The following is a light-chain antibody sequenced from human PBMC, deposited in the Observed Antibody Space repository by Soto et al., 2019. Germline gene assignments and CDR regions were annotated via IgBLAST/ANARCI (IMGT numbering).Light chain of an antibody. V-gene: IGKV3-20*01. CDR2: GAS. J-gene: IGKJ5*01. Sequence: EIVLTQSPGTLSLSPGERATLSCRASQSVSSSYLAWYQQKPGQAPRLLIYGASSRATGIPDRFSGSGSGKDFTLTISRLEPEDFAVYYCQQYGSSLPITFGQGTRLEIK. CDR1: QSVSSSY. CDR3: QQYGSSLPIT.